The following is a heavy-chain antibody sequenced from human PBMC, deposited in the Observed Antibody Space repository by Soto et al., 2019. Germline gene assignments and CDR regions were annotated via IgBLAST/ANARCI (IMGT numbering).Heavy chain of an antibody. D-gene: IGHD3-22*01. CDR2: IIPVFQTA. Sequence: QEQLVQSGAEVKKPGSSVKVSCKASGGLFSSYPISWVRQVPGQGLEWMGGIIPVFQTAYYTQRFQGKVTINAEESTNTAYMELSRLRSADTDMYYCARSCSGYTSFNEFWGQGTLVTVSS. CDR3: ARSCSGYTSFNEF. CDR1: GGLFSSYP. J-gene: IGHJ4*02. V-gene: IGHV1-69*01.